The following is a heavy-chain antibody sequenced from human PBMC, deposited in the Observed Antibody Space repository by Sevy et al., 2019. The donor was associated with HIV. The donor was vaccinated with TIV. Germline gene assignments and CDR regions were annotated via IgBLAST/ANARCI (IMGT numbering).Heavy chain of an antibody. CDR1: GSSISSSSYY. CDR3: ASYLVGSGYYLDYFDY. D-gene: IGHD3-22*01. J-gene: IGHJ4*02. Sequence: SETLSLTCTVSGSSISSSSYYWGWIRQPPGKGLEWIGSIYYSGSTYYNPSLKSRVTISVDTSKNQFSLMLSSVTAADTAVYYCASYLVGSGYYLDYFDYWGQGTLVTVSS. CDR2: IYYSGST. V-gene: IGHV4-39*01.